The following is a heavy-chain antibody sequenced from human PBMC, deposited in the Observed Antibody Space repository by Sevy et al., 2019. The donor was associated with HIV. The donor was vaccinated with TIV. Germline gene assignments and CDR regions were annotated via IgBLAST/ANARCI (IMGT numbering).Heavy chain of an antibody. Sequence: SETLSLTCTVSGGSISSYYWSWIRQPPGKGLEWIGYIYYSGSTNYNPSLKSRVTISVDTSKNQFSLKLSSVTAADTAVYYCARGRSYSSSSIDYWGQGTLVTVSS. V-gene: IGHV4-59*01. D-gene: IGHD6-6*01. CDR2: IYYSGST. J-gene: IGHJ4*02. CDR3: ARGRSYSSSSIDY. CDR1: GGSISSYY.